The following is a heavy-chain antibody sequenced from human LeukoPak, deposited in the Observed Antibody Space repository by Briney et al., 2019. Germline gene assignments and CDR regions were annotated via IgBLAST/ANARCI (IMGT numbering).Heavy chain of an antibody. V-gene: IGHV1-2*02. CDR3: ASAVCSGGSCGPRDPLDY. J-gene: IGHJ4*02. Sequence: ASVKVSCKASGGTFSSYAISWVRQAPGQGLEWMGWINPNSGGTNYAQKFQGRVTMTRDTSISTAYMELSRLRSDDTAVYYCASAVCSGGSCGPRDPLDYWGQGTLVTVSS. CDR2: INPNSGGT. D-gene: IGHD2-15*01. CDR1: GGTFSSYA.